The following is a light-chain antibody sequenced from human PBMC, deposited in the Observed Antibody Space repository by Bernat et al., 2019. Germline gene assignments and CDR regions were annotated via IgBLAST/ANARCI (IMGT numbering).Light chain of an antibody. V-gene: IGKV1-9*01. CDR2: GAS. J-gene: IGKJ5*01. CDR1: QVIGTY. Sequence: DIQLTQSPSFLSASVGDRVTITCRASQVIGTYLAWYHQKPGKAPQLLIYGASTFQSGVPSRFSGSGSGTEFTLTISSLQPEDSATYYCQQLDNFPITFGQGTRLEIK. CDR3: QQLDNFPIT.